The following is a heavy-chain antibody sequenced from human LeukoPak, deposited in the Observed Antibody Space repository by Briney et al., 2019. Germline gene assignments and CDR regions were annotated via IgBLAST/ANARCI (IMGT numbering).Heavy chain of an antibody. V-gene: IGHV3-30*02. Sequence: PGGSLRLSCVASGFTFSTSGMHWVRQSPGKGLDWVAFIRNDGNKYNYAESVKGRFTISRDNSKNTLYLQMDSLRAEDTAVYYCARDRGGDYGDYNRDFDYWGQGTLVTVSS. CDR2: IRNDGNKY. D-gene: IGHD4-17*01. J-gene: IGHJ4*02. CDR1: GFTFSTSG. CDR3: ARDRGGDYGDYNRDFDY.